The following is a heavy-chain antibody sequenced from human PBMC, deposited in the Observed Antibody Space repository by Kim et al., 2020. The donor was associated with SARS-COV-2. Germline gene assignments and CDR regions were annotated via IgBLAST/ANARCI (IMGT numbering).Heavy chain of an antibody. CDR2: IKSKTDGGTT. CDR1: GFTFSNAW. J-gene: IGHJ6*02. Sequence: GGSLRLSCAASGFTFSNAWMSWVRQAPGKGLEWVGRIKSKTDGGTTDYAAPVKGRFTISRDDSKNTLYLQMNSLKTEDTAVYYCTTSDYGDYEMLYGMDVWGQGTTVTVSS. V-gene: IGHV3-15*01. D-gene: IGHD4-17*01. CDR3: TTSDYGDYEMLYGMDV.